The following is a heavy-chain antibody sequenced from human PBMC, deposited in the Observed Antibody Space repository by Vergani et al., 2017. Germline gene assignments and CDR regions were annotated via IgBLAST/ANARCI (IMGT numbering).Heavy chain of an antibody. Sequence: QVQLVESGGGVVQPGGSLRLSCAASGFTFSSYGMHWVRQAPGKGLEWVAFIRYDGSNKYYADSVKGRFTMSRDNSKKTRYLQMNSLRAEDTAVYYCAKGGGYSYGWYYYYYGMDVWGKGTTVTVSS. CDR3: AKGGGYSYGWYYYYYGMDV. CDR2: IRYDGSNK. CDR1: GFTFSSYG. V-gene: IGHV3-30*02. D-gene: IGHD5-18*01. J-gene: IGHJ6*04.